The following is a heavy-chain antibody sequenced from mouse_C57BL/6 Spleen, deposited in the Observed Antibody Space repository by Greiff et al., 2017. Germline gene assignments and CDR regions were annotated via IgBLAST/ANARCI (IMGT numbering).Heavy chain of an antibody. CDR3: TRNNSGY. Sequence: VQLQQSGAELVRPGASVTLSCKASGYTFTDYEMHWVKQTPVHGLEWIGAIDPETGGTAYNQKFKGKAILTADKSSSTAYMELRSLTSDDSAVYYCTRNNSGYWGQGTTLTVSS. CDR2: IDPETGGT. D-gene: IGHD1-3*01. J-gene: IGHJ2*01. CDR1: GYTFTDYE. V-gene: IGHV1-15*01.